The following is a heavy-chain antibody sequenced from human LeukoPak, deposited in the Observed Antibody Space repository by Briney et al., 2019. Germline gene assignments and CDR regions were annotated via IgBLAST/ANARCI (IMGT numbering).Heavy chain of an antibody. D-gene: IGHD3-16*01. CDR1: GFTFSSYA. Sequence: GRSLRLSCAASGFTFSSYAMHWVRQAPGKGLEWVAVISYDGSNKYYADSVKGRFTISRDNSKNTLYLQMNSLRAEDTAVYYCARVRGQDDYVWGSDIGYFDYWGQGTLVTVSS. J-gene: IGHJ4*02. V-gene: IGHV3-30-3*01. CDR2: ISYDGSNK. CDR3: ARVRGQDDYVWGSDIGYFDY.